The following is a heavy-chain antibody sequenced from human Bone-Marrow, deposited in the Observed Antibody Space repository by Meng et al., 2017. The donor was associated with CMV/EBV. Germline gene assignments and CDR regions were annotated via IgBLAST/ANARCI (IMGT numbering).Heavy chain of an antibody. J-gene: IGHJ4*02. CDR2: ISSSSYI. CDR3: ARSRELVRADY. D-gene: IGHD6-6*01. CDR1: GFTFSSYS. Sequence: GGSLRLSCAASGFTFSSYSMNWVRQAPGKGLEWVSSISSSSYIYYADSVKGRFTISRDNAKNSLYLQMNSLRAEDTAVYYCARSRELVRADYWGQGTLVTVSS. V-gene: IGHV3-21*01.